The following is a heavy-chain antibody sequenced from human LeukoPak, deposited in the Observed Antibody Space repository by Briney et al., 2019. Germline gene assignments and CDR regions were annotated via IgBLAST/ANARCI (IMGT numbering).Heavy chain of an antibody. J-gene: IGHJ4*02. CDR3: ARDSYGALDY. CDR2: ISPNSGGT. CDR1: GYTFTGYF. Sequence: ASVKVSCKASGYTFTGYFIHWVRQAPGQGLEWMGCISPNSGGTNYAQKFQGRVTMTRDTSISTAYMELSRLRSDDTAVYYCARDSYGALDYWGQGTLVTVSS. V-gene: IGHV1-2*02. D-gene: IGHD1-26*01.